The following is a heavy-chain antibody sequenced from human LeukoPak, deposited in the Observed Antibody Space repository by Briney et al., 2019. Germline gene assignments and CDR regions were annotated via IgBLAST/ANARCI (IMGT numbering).Heavy chain of an antibody. CDR3: AKVPGPSCYGGIDY. J-gene: IGHJ4*02. CDR2: ISGSADNS. CDR1: GFTFSSFA. Sequence: GRSLRLSCAASGFTFSSFAMSWVRQAPGKGLEWVSAISGSADNSYYADSVKGRFTISRDNSKNTLYLQMNSLRAEDTAVYYCAKVPGPSCYGGIDYWGQGTLVTVSS. D-gene: IGHD2-2*01. V-gene: IGHV3-23*01.